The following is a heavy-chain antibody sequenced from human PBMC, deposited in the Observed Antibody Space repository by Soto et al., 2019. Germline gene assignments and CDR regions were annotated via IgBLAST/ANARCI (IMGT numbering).Heavy chain of an antibody. V-gene: IGHV3-15*07. CDR1: GFTFSNAW. CDR3: LSWYDYYYGMDV. Sequence: GGSLRLSCAASGFTFSNAWMNWVRQAPGKGLEWVGRIKSKTDGGTTDYAAPVKGRFTISRDDSKNTLYLQMNSLKTEDTAVYYCLSWYDYYYGMDVWGQGTTVTVSS. CDR2: IKSKTDGGTT. J-gene: IGHJ6*02.